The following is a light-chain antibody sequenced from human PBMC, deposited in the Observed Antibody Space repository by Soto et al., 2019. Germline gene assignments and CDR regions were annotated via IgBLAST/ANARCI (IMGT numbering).Light chain of an antibody. CDR3: GSITRSSTSV. V-gene: IGLV2-14*01. Sequence: QSVLSQPASVSGSPGQSITTSCTGTSSDVGGFEYVSWYQHQPGKAPKLIIYDVTKRPSGVSNRFSGSKSGNTASLTISGIQAEDEGDYYCGSITRSSTSVFGTRTKVTVL. CDR2: DVT. CDR1: SSDVGGFEY. J-gene: IGLJ1*01.